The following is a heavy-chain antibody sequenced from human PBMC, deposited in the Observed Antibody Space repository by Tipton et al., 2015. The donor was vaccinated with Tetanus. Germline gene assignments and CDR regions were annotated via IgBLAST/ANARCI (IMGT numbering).Heavy chain of an antibody. J-gene: IGHJ4*02. Sequence: QSGPEVKKPGSSVKVSCKASGGTFTSYAFSWVRQAPGQGLEWMGTILPIFGTTNYAQKFQGRVTITADKSTRTVYMELSSLRSGDTAIYYCARGDLWFGESLDHLYDYWGQGTLVTVSS. CDR3: ARGDLWFGESLDHLYDY. V-gene: IGHV1-69*06. CDR1: GGTFTSYA. CDR2: ILPIFGTT. D-gene: IGHD3-10*01.